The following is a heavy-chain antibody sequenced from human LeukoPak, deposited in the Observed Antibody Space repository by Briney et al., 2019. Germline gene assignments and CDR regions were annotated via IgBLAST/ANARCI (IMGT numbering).Heavy chain of an antibody. CDR1: GFTFGDYA. V-gene: IGHV3-49*03. Sequence: GGSLRLSCTASGFTFGDYAMSWFRQAPGKGLEWVGFIRSKAYGGTTEYAASVKGRFTISRDDSKSIACLQMNSLKTEDTAVYYCTGGGTYYDFWSGYSPDYWGQGTLSPSPQ. D-gene: IGHD3-3*01. CDR3: TGGGTYYDFWSGYSPDY. J-gene: IGHJ4*02. CDR2: IRSKAYGGTT.